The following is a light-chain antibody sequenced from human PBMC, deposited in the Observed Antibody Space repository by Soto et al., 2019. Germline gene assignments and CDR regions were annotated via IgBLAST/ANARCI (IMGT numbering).Light chain of an antibody. Sequence: QSVLTQPPSVSGAPGQRVTISCTGSSSNIGAGYNVHWYQQLPGTAPKLLIYINTNRPSGVPDRFSGSKSGPSASLAITGLQAEDEADYYCQSYDSSLTAGVFGGGTKLTVL. J-gene: IGLJ3*02. CDR1: SSNIGAGYN. CDR3: QSYDSSLTAGV. CDR2: INT. V-gene: IGLV1-40*01.